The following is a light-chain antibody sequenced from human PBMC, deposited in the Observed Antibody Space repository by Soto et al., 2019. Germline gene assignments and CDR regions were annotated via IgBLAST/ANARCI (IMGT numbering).Light chain of an antibody. CDR2: DVS. CDR1: SSDVGGYNY. Sequence: QSVLTQPASVSGSPGQSITISCTGTSSDVGGYNYGSWYQQHPGKAPKLIIYDVSNRPSGVSDRFSGSKSGNTASLTISGLQAEDEADYYCNSYAGSSTYVFGTGTKATVL. J-gene: IGLJ1*01. CDR3: NSYAGSSTYV. V-gene: IGLV2-14*01.